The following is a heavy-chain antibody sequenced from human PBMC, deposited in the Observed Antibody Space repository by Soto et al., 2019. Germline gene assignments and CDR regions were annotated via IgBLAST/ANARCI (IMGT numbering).Heavy chain of an antibody. CDR1: RFTFTSYA. V-gene: IGHV3-23*01. CDR3: AKDVEGGSLFRGAFDY. CDR2: ISASGGAT. J-gene: IGHJ4*02. Sequence: EVELLESGGGLVQPGGSLRLSCVASRFTFTSYAMSWDRQAPGKGLEWVAAISASGGATIHADSVKGRLTISRDNSKNTLYLQMNSLRAEDTAVYYFAKDVEGGSLFRGAFDYWVQGTQVTVSS. D-gene: IGHD1-26*01.